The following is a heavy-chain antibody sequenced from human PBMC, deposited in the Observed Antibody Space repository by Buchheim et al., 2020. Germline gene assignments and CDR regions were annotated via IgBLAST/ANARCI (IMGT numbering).Heavy chain of an antibody. V-gene: IGHV3-30*18. Sequence: QVQLVESGGGVVQPGRSLRLSCAASGFTFSSYGMHWVRQAPGKGLEWVAVISYDGSNKYYADSVKGRFTISRDNSKNTLYLQMNSLRAEDTAVYYCAKEYMAADGTSRGHLYNWFDPWGQGTL. J-gene: IGHJ5*02. D-gene: IGHD6-13*01. CDR3: AKEYMAADGTSRGHLYNWFDP. CDR1: GFTFSSYG. CDR2: ISYDGSNK.